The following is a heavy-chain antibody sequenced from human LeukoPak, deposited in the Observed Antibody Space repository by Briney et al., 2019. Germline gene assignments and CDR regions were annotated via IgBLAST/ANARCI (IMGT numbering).Heavy chain of an antibody. CDR3: AREKMVGAPKLLDY. V-gene: IGHV1-2*02. CDR2: INPNSGGT. J-gene: IGHJ4*02. Sequence: ASVKVSCKASGYTFTGYYMLWVRQAPGQGLEWMGWINPNSGGTNYAQKFQGRVTMTRETSISTVHMELSRLRSDDTAVYFCAREKMVGAPKLLDYWGQGTLVTVSS. CDR1: GYTFTGYY. D-gene: IGHD1-26*01.